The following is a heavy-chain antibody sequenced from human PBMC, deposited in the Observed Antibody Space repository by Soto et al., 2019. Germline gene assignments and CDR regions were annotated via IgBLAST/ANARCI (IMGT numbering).Heavy chain of an antibody. Sequence: GGSLRLSCAASGFIFENFGMSWVRQAPGKGLQWISSISGSGFNKYYSDSVKGRFTISRDNSKSTVYLELNNLSAEDTAVYYCAKNQGVELVPLATVDCFDPWGQGSVVTVSS. CDR3: AKNQGVELVPLATVDCFDP. CDR1: GFIFENFG. D-gene: IGHD1-26*01. V-gene: IGHV3-23*01. CDR2: ISGSGFNK. J-gene: IGHJ5*02.